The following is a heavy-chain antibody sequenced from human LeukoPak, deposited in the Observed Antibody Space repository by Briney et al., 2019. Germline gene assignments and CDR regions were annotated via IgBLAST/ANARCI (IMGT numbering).Heavy chain of an antibody. CDR1: GGSFSGYY. CDR3: ARQGGSYYFDY. Sequence: SETLSLTCAVYGGSFSGYYWSWIRQPPGKGLEWIGEINHSGSTNYNPSLKGRVTISVDTSKNQFSLKLSSVTAADTAVYYCARQGGSYYFDYWGQGTLVTVSS. V-gene: IGHV4-34*01. D-gene: IGHD1-26*01. CDR2: INHSGST. J-gene: IGHJ4*02.